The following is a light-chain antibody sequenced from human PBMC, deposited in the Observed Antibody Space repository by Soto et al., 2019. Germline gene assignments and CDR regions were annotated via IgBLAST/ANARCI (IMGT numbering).Light chain of an antibody. CDR3: QQYSNWPPVT. J-gene: IGKJ5*01. V-gene: IGKV3-15*01. Sequence: EIVMTQSPATLSVSPGERATLSCRASQSVSSNLAWYKQKPGQAPSLLIYGTSTRATGIPARFSGSGSGTEFTLTISSLQSEDFAVYYCQQYSNWPPVTFGQGTRLEIK. CDR2: GTS. CDR1: QSVSSN.